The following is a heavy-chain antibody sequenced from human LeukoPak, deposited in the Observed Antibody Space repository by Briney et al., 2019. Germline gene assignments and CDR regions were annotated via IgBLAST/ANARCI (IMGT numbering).Heavy chain of an antibody. D-gene: IGHD5-18*01. J-gene: IGHJ4*02. V-gene: IGHV1-2*02. CDR3: AREIQLIAPLDY. CDR2: INPNSGGT. Sequence: ASVKVSCKASGYTFTCYYMHWVRQAPGQGLEWMGWINPNSGGTNYAQKFQGRVTMTRDTSISTAYMELSRLRSDDTAVYYCAREIQLIAPLDYWGQGTLVTVSS. CDR1: GYTFTCYY.